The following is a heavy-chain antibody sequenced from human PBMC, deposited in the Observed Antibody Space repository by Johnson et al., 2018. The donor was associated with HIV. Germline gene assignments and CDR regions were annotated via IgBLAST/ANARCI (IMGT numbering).Heavy chain of an antibody. CDR3: ARVRIGRENAFDI. CDR2: IGYDGNDT. D-gene: IGHD1-26*01. Sequence: MLLVESGGDVVQPGRSLRLSCAASGFTFRSYAMHWVRQAPGKGLEWVAAIGYDGNDTDYADSVKGRFTISRDNSRNTLYLHLNSLRAVDTAVYYCARVRIGRENAFDIWGQGTMVTVSS. CDR1: GFTFRSYA. J-gene: IGHJ3*02. V-gene: IGHV3-30*04.